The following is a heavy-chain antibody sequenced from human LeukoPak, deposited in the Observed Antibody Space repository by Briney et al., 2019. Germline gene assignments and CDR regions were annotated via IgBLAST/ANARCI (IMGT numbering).Heavy chain of an antibody. CDR3: ARDNYGNDYDFWSGYPLQAIWYYGMDV. J-gene: IGHJ6*02. CDR1: GFTFSSYS. CDR2: ISSSSSYI. D-gene: IGHD3-3*01. Sequence: KTGGSLRLSCAASGFTFSSYSMNWVRQAPGKGLEWVSSISSSSSYIYYADSVKGRFTISRDNAKNSLYLQMNSLRAEDTAVYYCARDNYGNDYDFWSGYPLQAIWYYGMDVWGQGTTVTVSS. V-gene: IGHV3-21*01.